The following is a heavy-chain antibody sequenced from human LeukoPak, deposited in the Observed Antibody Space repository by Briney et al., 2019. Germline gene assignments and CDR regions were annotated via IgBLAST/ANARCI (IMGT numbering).Heavy chain of an antibody. Sequence: SETLSLTCAVSGYSITSGYYWGWIRQPPGKGLEWIGSIYHGGSSYYNPSLKSRVTLSVDTSKNQFSLKVRSVTAADTAVYYCAGSGDGFDFWGQGTMVTVSS. J-gene: IGHJ3*01. CDR2: IYHGGSS. CDR3: AGSGDGFDF. CDR1: GYSITSGYY. V-gene: IGHV4-38-2*01. D-gene: IGHD2-15*01.